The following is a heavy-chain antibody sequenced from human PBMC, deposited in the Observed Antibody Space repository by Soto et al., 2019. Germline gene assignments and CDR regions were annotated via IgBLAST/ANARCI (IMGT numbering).Heavy chain of an antibody. CDR1: GGSISSSNW. CDR3: ARYAYPYGGLGAYFDS. V-gene: IGHV4-4*02. Sequence: ASETLSLTCAVSGGSISSSNWWSWVRQPPGKGLEWIGEIYHSGSTNYNPSLKSRVTISVDTSKNQFSLNLSSVTAADTAVYYCARYAYPYGGLGAYFDSWGQGTPVTVSS. J-gene: IGHJ4*02. D-gene: IGHD4-17*01. CDR2: IYHSGST.